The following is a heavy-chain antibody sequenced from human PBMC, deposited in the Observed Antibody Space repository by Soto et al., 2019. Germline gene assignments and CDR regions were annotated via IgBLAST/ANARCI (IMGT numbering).Heavy chain of an antibody. CDR2: IAVGSGYT. CDR3: AADAKAWQQMVPSDY. J-gene: IGHJ4*02. CDR1: GFTFTSSA. V-gene: IGHV1-58*01. D-gene: IGHD2-8*01. Sequence: SVKVSCKASGFTFTSSAFQWVRQARGQRLEWIGWIAVGSGYTNYAQRFQDRVTLTRDMSTATTYMELSRLTSEDTAIYYCAADAKAWQQMVPSDYWGQGTMVTVYS.